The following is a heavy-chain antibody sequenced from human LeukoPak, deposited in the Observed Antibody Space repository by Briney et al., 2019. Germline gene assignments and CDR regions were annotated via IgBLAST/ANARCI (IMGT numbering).Heavy chain of an antibody. D-gene: IGHD2-15*01. CDR1: GYTFTGYY. V-gene: IGHV1-2*06. J-gene: IGHJ4*02. CDR3: ERGVEGYCSGGSCYSLS. CDR2: INPNSGTA. Sequence: ASVKVSCKASGYTFTGYYMNWVRQAPGQGLEWMGRINPNSGTANYAQKFQGRVTMTRDTSISTAYMELSRLRSDDTAVYYCERGVEGYCSGGSCYSLSWGQGTLVTVCS.